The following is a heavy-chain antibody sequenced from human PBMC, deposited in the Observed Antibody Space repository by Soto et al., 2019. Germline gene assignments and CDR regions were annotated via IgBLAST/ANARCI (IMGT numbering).Heavy chain of an antibody. J-gene: IGHJ4*02. Sequence: SETLSLTCTVSGGSISNYYWSFIRQPAGKGLEWIGRLYPGGNTNYNSSLKSRVTMSVDTSKNQFSLNLKSMTAADTAVYYCARAHDSSGYYVDWGQGTLVTVSS. V-gene: IGHV4-4*07. CDR2: LYPGGNT. CDR3: ARAHDSSGYYVD. CDR1: GGSISNYY. D-gene: IGHD3-22*01.